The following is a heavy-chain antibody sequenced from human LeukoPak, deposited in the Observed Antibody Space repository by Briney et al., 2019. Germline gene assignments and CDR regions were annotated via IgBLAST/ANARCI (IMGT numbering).Heavy chain of an antibody. CDR1: GGSISSGSYY. V-gene: IGHV4-61*02. CDR3: ARVSWFGEFPIDYMDV. Sequence: KPSETLSLTCTVSGGSISSGSYYWSWIRQPAGKGLEWIGRIYTSGSTNYNPSLKSRVTMSVDTSKNQFSLKLSSVTAADTAVYYCARVSWFGEFPIDYMDVWGKGTTVTISS. J-gene: IGHJ6*03. CDR2: IYTSGST. D-gene: IGHD3-10*01.